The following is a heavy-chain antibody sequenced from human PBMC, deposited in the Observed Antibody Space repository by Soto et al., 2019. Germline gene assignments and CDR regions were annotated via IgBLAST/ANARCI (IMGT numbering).Heavy chain of an antibody. J-gene: IGHJ4*02. Sequence: QVQLQESGPGLVKPSQTLSLTCTVSGGSISSGGYYCSWIRQHPGKGLEWIGYIYYSGSTYYNPSLKSRVSISVDTSKNQFSLKPSSVTAADTAVYYCALRLGDPGRLYFDYWGQGTLVTVSS. CDR3: ALRLGDPGRLYFDY. D-gene: IGHD3-16*01. CDR1: GGSISSGGYY. V-gene: IGHV4-31*03. CDR2: IYYSGST.